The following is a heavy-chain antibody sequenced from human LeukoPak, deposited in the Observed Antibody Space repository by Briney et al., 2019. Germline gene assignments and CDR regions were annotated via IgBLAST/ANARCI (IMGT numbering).Heavy chain of an antibody. CDR1: GGSISRSNW. V-gene: IGHV4-4*02. J-gene: IGHJ4*02. CDR3: ARTVSG. CDR2: IYHTGST. Sequence: SGTLSLTCAVSGGSISRSNWGSWIRQAPGKGLEWIGEIYHTGSTNYNPSLKSRVTISVDESRNQLSLKLNSATAADTAVYYCARTVSGWGQGTLVTVSS. D-gene: IGHD6-19*01.